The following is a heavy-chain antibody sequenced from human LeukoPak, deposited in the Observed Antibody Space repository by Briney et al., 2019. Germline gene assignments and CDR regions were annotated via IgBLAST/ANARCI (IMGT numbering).Heavy chain of an antibody. V-gene: IGHV4-34*01. D-gene: IGHD6-6*01. J-gene: IGHJ4*02. CDR2: INHSGST. CDR1: GGSFSGYY. Sequence: PSETLSLTCAVYGGSFSGYYWSWIRQPPGKGLEWIGEINHSGSTNYSPSLKSRVTISVDTFKNQFSLKLSSVTAADTAVYYCARGAAFGQLVPFDYWGQGTLVTVSS. CDR3: ARGAAFGQLVPFDY.